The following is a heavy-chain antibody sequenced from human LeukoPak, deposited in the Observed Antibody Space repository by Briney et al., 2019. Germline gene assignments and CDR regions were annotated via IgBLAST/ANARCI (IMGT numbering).Heavy chain of an antibody. V-gene: IGHV3-23*01. Sequence: GGSLRLSCAASGFTFSSYAMSWVRQAPGKGLEWVSAISGSGGSTYYADSVKGRFTISRDNSKNTLYLQMNSLRAEDTDVYYCAKDNYYDSSGYYGDAFDIWGQGTMVTVSS. CDR2: ISGSGGST. CDR3: AKDNYYDSSGYYGDAFDI. J-gene: IGHJ3*02. D-gene: IGHD3-22*01. CDR1: GFTFSSYA.